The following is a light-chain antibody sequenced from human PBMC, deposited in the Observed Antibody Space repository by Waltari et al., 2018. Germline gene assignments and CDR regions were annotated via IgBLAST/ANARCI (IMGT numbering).Light chain of an antibody. J-gene: IGKJ4*01. CDR3: QQYYDSPLT. V-gene: IGKV1-5*03. Sequence: DIQMTQSPSTLSASVGDRVTIPCRASQNIASWVAWYQHKPGKAPNLLIYKASTLESGVPDRFSGSGSGTDFSLTISNLQAEDVAVYSCQQYYDSPLTFGGGTKVEIK. CDR2: KAS. CDR1: QNIASW.